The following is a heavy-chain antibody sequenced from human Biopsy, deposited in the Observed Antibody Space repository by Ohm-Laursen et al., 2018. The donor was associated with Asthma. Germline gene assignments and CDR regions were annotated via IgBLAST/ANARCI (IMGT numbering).Heavy chain of an antibody. V-gene: IGHV1-69*13. D-gene: IGHD4-23*01. J-gene: IGHJ6*02. CDR3: AREVSTVVYGYYYFAMEV. CDR2: IIPIFGTS. Sequence: GASVKVSCKASGGTFSRYAISWVRQAPGQGLEWMGGIIPIFGTSNYAQKFQGRVTFTADESTSSDYMELSSLRSEDSAVYYCAREVSTVVYGYYYFAMEVWGQGTTVTVSS. CDR1: GGTFSRYA.